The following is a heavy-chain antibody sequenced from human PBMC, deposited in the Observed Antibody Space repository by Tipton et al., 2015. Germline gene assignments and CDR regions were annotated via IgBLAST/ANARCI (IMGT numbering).Heavy chain of an antibody. V-gene: IGHV4-61*08. CDR1: GDLVSGGGYY. CDR3: AREGWNYDSSGYDY. D-gene: IGHD3-22*01. Sequence: TLSLTCSVSGDLVSGGGYYWSWVRQPPGKGLEWIGEIHHGGTTNYNPSLKSRVTMSVDTSKNQFSLHLSSETAADTAVYYCAREGWNYDSSGYDYWGQGTLVTVSS. CDR2: IHHGGTT. J-gene: IGHJ4*02.